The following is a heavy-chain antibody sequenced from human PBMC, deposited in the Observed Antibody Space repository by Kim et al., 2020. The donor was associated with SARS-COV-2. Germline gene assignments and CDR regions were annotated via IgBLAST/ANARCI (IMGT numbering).Heavy chain of an antibody. Sequence: SETLSLTCTVSGGSISSYYWSWIRQPPGKGLEWIGYIYYSGSTNYNPSLKSRVTISVDTSKNQFSLKLISVTAADTAVYYCARSTVRGVTSTYYYGIDV. J-gene: IGHJ6*01. CDR1: GGSISSYY. CDR2: IYYSGST. CDR3: ARSTVRGVTSTYYYGIDV. V-gene: IGHV4-59*08. D-gene: IGHD3-10*01.